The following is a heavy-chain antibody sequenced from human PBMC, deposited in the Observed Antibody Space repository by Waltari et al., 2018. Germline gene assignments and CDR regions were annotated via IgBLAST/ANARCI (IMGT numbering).Heavy chain of an antibody. Sequence: QVQLVQSGAEVKKPGSSVKVSCKASGGTFSSYTISWVRQAPGQGLEWMGRIIPILGIANYAQKFQGIVTITADKSTSTAYMELSSLRSEDTAVYYCAREGVLRDGYNYYGMDVWGQGTTVTVSS. V-gene: IGHV1-69*08. CDR2: IIPILGIA. CDR3: AREGVLRDGYNYYGMDV. CDR1: GGTFSSYT. D-gene: IGHD2-2*01. J-gene: IGHJ6*02.